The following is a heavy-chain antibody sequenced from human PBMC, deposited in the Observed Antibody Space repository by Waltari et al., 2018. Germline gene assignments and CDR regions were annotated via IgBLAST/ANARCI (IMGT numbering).Heavy chain of an antibody. CDR1: GFTFSSYE. J-gene: IGHJ4*02. CDR2: ISISGSTI. CDR3: ARDPGYDSTY. Sequence: EVQLVESGGGWVQPGGSLRLSCVASGFTFSSYEMNWGRQVPGKGRGGVADISISGSTIYYAESVKCRFTISRDNAKNSLYVQMNDLRAEDAAVYYCARDPGYDSTYWGQGTLVTVSS. D-gene: IGHD3-22*01. V-gene: IGHV3-48*03.